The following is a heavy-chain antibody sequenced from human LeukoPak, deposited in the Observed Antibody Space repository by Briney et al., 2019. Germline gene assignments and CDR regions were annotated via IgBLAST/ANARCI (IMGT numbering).Heavy chain of an antibody. CDR3: ARVDSGYDSYYYYYMDV. CDR1: GGSISSYY. J-gene: IGHJ6*03. CDR2: IYYSGST. V-gene: IGHV4-59*01. D-gene: IGHD5-12*01. Sequence: PSETLSLTCTVPGGSISSYYLSWIRQPPGKGLEWIGYIYYSGSTNYNPSLKSRVTISVDTSKNQFSLKLSSVTAADTAVYYCARVDSGYDSYYYYYMDVWGKGTTVTVSS.